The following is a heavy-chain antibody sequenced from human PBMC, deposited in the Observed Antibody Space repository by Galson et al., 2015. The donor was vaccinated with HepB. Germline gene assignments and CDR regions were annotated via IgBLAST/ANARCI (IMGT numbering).Heavy chain of an antibody. Sequence: SLRLSCAVSGFNFNGPWMHWVRQAPGKGLVWVSRIQNDGSKTMYADSVKGRFTISRDNAKNTLYLQMNSLRAEDTGVYYCARSDWFDPWGQGTLVIVSS. CDR2: IQNDGSKT. V-gene: IGHV3-74*03. CDR1: GFNFNGPW. CDR3: ARSDWFDP. J-gene: IGHJ5*02.